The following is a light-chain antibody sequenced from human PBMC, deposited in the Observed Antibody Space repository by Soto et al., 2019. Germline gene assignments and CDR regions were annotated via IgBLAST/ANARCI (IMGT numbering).Light chain of an antibody. J-gene: IGLJ1*01. CDR3: SSYSSSSTLYV. CDR1: SSDVGGYNY. V-gene: IGLV2-14*01. Sequence: QSALTQPASVSESPGQSITVSCTGTSSDVGGYNYVSWYQQHPGKAPKLMIYDVXDRPSGVSNRFSGSKSGNTASLTISGLQAXXXADYYCSSYSSSSTLYVFGTGTKLTVL. CDR2: DVX.